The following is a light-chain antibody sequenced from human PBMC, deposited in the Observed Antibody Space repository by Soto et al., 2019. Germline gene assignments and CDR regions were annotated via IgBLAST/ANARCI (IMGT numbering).Light chain of an antibody. CDR1: NSDVGAYNY. Sequence: QSALTQPASVSGSSGQSITISCTGTNSDVGAYNYVSWYQHHPGKVPKLMIYDVNDRPSGVSNRFSGSKSGNTASLTISGLQDEDEADYYCSSSKSSRTVLFGGGTKLTVL. CDR2: DVN. V-gene: IGLV2-14*03. J-gene: IGLJ2*01. CDR3: SSSKSSRTVL.